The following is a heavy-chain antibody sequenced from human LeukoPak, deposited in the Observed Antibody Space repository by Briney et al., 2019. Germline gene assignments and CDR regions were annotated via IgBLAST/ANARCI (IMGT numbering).Heavy chain of an antibody. CDR1: GFTFSSYW. J-gene: IGHJ4*02. V-gene: IGHV3-74*01. D-gene: IGHD3-3*01. Sequence: GGSLRLSCAASGFTFSSYWMHWVRQAPGKGLVRVSRINTDGSSTSYADSVKGRFTISRDNAKNTLYLQMNSLRAEDTAVYYCARVGRFLEWFPSYFDYWGQGTLVTVSS. CDR2: INTDGSST. CDR3: ARVGRFLEWFPSYFDY.